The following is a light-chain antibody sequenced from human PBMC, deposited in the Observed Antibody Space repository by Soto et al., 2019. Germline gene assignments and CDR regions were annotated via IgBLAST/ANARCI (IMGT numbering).Light chain of an antibody. Sequence: EIVMTQSPATVSVSPGERATVSCRASQSVNNQLAWYKQRPGQAPRLIMYGESTRATGRPDRLSGSGSGTELKLTISRLQSEDFAVYYCQQYHIWPGTFGQGTKVDIK. CDR2: GES. J-gene: IGKJ1*01. CDR1: QSVNNQ. CDR3: QQYHIWPGT. V-gene: IGKV3-15*01.